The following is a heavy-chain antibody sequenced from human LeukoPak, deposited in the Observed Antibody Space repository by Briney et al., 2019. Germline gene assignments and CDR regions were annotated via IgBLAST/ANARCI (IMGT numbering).Heavy chain of an antibody. Sequence: PGGSLRLSCAASGFTFSSYDMHRVRQATGKGLEWVSAIDTAGNTFYPGSVRGRFTISRENAKNYLYLQMNNVRAGDTAVYYCARTSKVTSVMDIWGQGTMVTVSS. CDR1: GFTFSSYD. CDR2: IDTAGNT. CDR3: ARTSKVTSVMDI. J-gene: IGHJ3*02. V-gene: IGHV3-13*04. D-gene: IGHD3-16*01.